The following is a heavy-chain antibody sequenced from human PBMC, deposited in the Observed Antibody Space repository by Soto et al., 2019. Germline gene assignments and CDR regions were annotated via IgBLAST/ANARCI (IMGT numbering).Heavy chain of an antibody. CDR3: AKGSXYXDVXXAXXXXESXXXXMDE. CDR2: ISWNSGDI. D-gene: IGHD3-10*01. CDR1: GFTFDDYA. J-gene: IGHJ6*03. V-gene: IGHV3-9*01. Sequence: EVQLVESGGGLIQPGRSLRLSCATSGFTFDDYAMHWVRQGPGKGLEWVSGISWNSGDIGYADSVQGRFTISRDNAKNSLYLQMNGLRAEDTALYYCAKGSXYXDVXXAXXXXESXXXXMDEWGKGTAVTVSS.